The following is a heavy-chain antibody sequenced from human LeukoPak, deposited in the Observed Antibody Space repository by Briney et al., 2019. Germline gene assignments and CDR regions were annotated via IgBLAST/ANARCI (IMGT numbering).Heavy chain of an antibody. Sequence: GGSLRLSCAASGFTFSSYGMSWVRQAPGKGLEWVSVIYSGGSTYYADSVKGRFTISRDNSKSTLYLQMNSLRAEDTAVYYCARLQVGATCFDYWGQGTLVTVSS. CDR1: GFTFSSYG. CDR2: IYSGGST. V-gene: IGHV3-66*04. CDR3: ARLQVGATCFDY. D-gene: IGHD1-26*01. J-gene: IGHJ4*02.